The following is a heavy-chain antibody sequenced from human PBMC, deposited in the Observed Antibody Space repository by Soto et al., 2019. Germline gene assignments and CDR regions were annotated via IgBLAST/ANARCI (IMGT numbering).Heavy chain of an antibody. D-gene: IGHD6-19*01. CDR2: IKSKTDGGTT. J-gene: IGHJ3*02. CDR1: SVSHAW. Sequence: SVSHAWMNWVRQGPGKGLEWVGRIKSKTDGGTTDYAAPVKGRFTISRDDSKNTLYLQMNSLKTEDTAVYYCTTDLIGRRGWAIWGQGTMVTVSS. V-gene: IGHV3-15*07. CDR3: TTDLIGRRGWAI.